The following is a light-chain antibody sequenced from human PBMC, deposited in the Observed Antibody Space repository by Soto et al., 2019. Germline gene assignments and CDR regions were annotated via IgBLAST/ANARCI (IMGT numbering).Light chain of an antibody. CDR1: SSDVGAYIF. CDR3: ISYTTSSTYV. Sequence: QSALTQPPSASGSPGQSVTISCTGTSSDVGAYIFVSWYQHHPGKAPKLMIFSVSNRPPGVSNRFSGSKSGNTASLTISGLQAEDEADYYCISYTTSSTYVFGSGTKLTVL. CDR2: SVS. V-gene: IGLV2-14*01. J-gene: IGLJ1*01.